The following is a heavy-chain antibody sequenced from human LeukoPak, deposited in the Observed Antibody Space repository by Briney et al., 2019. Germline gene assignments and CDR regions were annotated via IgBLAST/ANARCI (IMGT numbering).Heavy chain of an antibody. J-gene: IGHJ4*02. D-gene: IGHD1-26*01. CDR1: GFTVSSSF. V-gene: IGHV3-53*01. Sequence: SGGSLRLSCVGSGFTVSSSFMSWVCQAPGKGLEWVSNLYNDAFDSATHYADSVKGRLTISRDNSQNTLYLQMNSLRAEDTAMYYCAREIGGGLHYFHSWGQGTPVTVSS. CDR2: LYNDAFDSAT. CDR3: AREIGGGLHYFHS.